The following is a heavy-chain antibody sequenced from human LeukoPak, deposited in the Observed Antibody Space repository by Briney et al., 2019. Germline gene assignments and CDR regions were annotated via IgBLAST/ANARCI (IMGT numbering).Heavy chain of an antibody. V-gene: IGHV4-59*08. CDR1: GGSISSYY. D-gene: IGHD6-13*01. J-gene: IGHJ4*02. CDR2: IYYSGST. Sequence: PSETLSLTCTVSGGSISSYYWSWIRQPPGKGLEWIGYIYYSGSTNCNPSLKSRVTISVDTSKNQFSLKLSSVTAADTAVYYCARHRTRYSSSTYYFDYWGQGTLVAVSS. CDR3: ARHRTRYSSSTYYFDY.